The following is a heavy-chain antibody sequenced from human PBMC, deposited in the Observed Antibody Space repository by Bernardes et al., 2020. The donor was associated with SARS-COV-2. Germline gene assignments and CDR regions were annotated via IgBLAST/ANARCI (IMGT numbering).Heavy chain of an antibody. D-gene: IGHD1-7*01. J-gene: IGHJ4*02. V-gene: IGHV3-33*01. Sequence: GGSLRLSCAASGFTFSSYGMHWVRQAPGKGLEWVAVIWYDGSNKYYADSVKGRFTISRDNSKNTLYLLMNSLRTDDTAVYYCTRGLELELITWFDYWGQGTLVTVSS. CDR3: TRGLELELITWFDY. CDR1: GFTFSSYG. CDR2: IWYDGSNK.